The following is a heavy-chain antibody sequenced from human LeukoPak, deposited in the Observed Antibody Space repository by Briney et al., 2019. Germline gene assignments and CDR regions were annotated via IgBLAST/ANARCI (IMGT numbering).Heavy chain of an antibody. CDR3: AKGSSSGWYADY. V-gene: IGHV3-30*04. J-gene: IGHJ4*02. D-gene: IGHD6-19*01. CDR1: VFTFSSYA. Sequence: PGGALRLSCAASVFTFSSYAMHWVRQAPGKGLEWVAVISYDGSNKYYADSVKGRFTISRDNSKNTLYLQMNSLRAEDTAVYYCAKGSSSGWYADYWGQGTLVTVSS. CDR2: ISYDGSNK.